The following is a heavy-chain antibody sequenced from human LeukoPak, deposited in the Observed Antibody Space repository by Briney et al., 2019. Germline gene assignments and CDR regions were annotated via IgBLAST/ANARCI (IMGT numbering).Heavy chain of an antibody. CDR3: ASNTIRFLGRYYYYYMDV. CDR1: GGTFSSYA. J-gene: IGHJ6*03. D-gene: IGHD3-3*01. CDR2: IIPIFGTA. Sequence: GASVKVSCKASGGTFSSYAISWVRQAPGQGLEWMGGIIPIFGTANYAQKFQGRVTITTDESTSTAYMELSSLRSEATAVYYWASNTIRFLGRYYYYYMDVWGKGTTVTVSS. V-gene: IGHV1-69*05.